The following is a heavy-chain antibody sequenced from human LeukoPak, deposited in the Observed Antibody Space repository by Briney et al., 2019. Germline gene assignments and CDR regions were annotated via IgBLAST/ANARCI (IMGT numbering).Heavy chain of an antibody. Sequence: SETLSLTCTVSGGSISSRSYYWGWIRQAPGKGLEWIGSIYYSESTYYNPPLKSRVTISLDMSKNQFSLKLSSVTAADTAVYYCALIVVVAALADYWGQGTLVTVSS. J-gene: IGHJ4*02. CDR2: IYYSEST. V-gene: IGHV4-39*07. CDR3: ALIVVVAALADY. D-gene: IGHD2-15*01. CDR1: GGSISSRSYY.